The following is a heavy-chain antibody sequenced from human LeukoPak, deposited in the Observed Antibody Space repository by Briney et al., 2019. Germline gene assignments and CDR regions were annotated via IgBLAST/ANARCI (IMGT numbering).Heavy chain of an antibody. V-gene: IGHV1-8*01. CDR3: ARGIFRKDIVVVVAATSYYYYYYVDV. CDR2: MNPNSGNT. CDR1: GYTFTSYD. D-gene: IGHD2-15*01. J-gene: IGHJ6*03. Sequence: GASVKVSCKASGYTFTSYDINWVRQATGQGLEWMGWMNPNSGNTGYAQKFQGRVTMTRNTSISTAYMELSSLRSEDTAVYYCARGIFRKDIVVVVAATSYYYYYYVDVWGKGTTVTISS.